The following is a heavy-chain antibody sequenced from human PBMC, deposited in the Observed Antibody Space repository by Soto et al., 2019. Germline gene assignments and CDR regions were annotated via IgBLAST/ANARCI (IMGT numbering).Heavy chain of an antibody. D-gene: IGHD3-10*01. V-gene: IGHV4-39*01. Sequence: PSETLSLTCTVSGCSVSSGTYYWGWIRQPPGKGLEWIGSIDYSVTTYYNPSLKSRVTISVDTSKNQFSLKLTSVTAADTAVYYCARLDSGIGATMDVWGQGTTVT. CDR3: ARLDSGIGATMDV. CDR1: GCSVSSGTYY. CDR2: IDYSVTT. J-gene: IGHJ6*02.